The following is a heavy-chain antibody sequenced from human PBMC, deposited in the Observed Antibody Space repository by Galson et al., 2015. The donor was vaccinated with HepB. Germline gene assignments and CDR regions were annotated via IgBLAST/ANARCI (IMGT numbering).Heavy chain of an antibody. CDR2: IYYSGST. CDR1: GGSISSYY. J-gene: IGHJ6*02. D-gene: IGHD3-3*01. V-gene: IGHV4-59*08. Sequence: ETLSLTCTASGGSISSYYWSWIRQPPGKGLEWIGYIYYSGSTNYNPSLKSRVTISVDTSKNQFSLKLSSVTAADTAVYYCARLTTIFGVVIGYGMDVWGQGTTVTVSS. CDR3: ARLTTIFGVVIGYGMDV.